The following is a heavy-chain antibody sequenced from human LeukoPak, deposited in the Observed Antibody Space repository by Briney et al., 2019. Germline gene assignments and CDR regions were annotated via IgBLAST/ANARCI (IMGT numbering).Heavy chain of an antibody. V-gene: IGHV4-59*01. CDR2: IYYSGST. CDR1: GGSISSYY. CDR3: ARVVGGSGSLDSYYFDY. Sequence: SETLSLTCTVSGGSISSYYWSWIRQPPGKGLEWIGYIYYSGSTNYNPSLKSRVTISVDTSKNQFSLKLSSVTAADTAVYYCARVVGGSGSLDSYYFDYWGQGTLVTVSS. J-gene: IGHJ4*02. D-gene: IGHD3-10*01.